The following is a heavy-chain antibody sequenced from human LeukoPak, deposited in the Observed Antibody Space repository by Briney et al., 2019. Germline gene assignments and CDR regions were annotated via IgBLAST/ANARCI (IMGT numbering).Heavy chain of an antibody. CDR3: ARDRGIAAAGTPWYYYYGMDV. Sequence: GASVKVSCKASGYTFTSYYMHWVRQATGQGLEWMGIINPSGGSTSYAQKFQGRVTMTRDTSTSTVYMELSSLRSEDTAVYYCARDRGIAAAGTPWYYYYGMDVWGQGTTVTVSS. D-gene: IGHD6-13*01. CDR1: GYTFTSYY. V-gene: IGHV1-46*01. CDR2: INPSGGST. J-gene: IGHJ6*02.